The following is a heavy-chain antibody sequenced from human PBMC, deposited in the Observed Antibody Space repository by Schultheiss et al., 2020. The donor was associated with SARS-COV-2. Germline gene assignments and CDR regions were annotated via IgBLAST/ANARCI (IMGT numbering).Heavy chain of an antibody. V-gene: IGHV4-34*01. Sequence: SQTLSLTCAVYGGSFSGYYWSWIRQPPGKGLEWIGEINHSGAINYNPSLKSRVTISVDTSKNQFSLKLSSVTAADTAVYYCARWSNRYALDYWGQGTLVTVSS. J-gene: IGHJ4*02. D-gene: IGHD2-2*01. CDR1: GGSFSGYY. CDR2: INHSGAI. CDR3: ARWSNRYALDY.